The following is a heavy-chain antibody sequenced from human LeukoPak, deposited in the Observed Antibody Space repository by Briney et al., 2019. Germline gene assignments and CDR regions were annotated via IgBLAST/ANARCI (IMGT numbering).Heavy chain of an antibody. CDR3: ARSRETTMVRGVIKDYYYYMDV. Sequence: PSETLSLTCTVSGGSISSSSYYWGWIRQPPGKGLEWIGSIYYSGYTYYKPSLKSRVTISVDTSKNQFSLKLSSVTAADTAVYYCARSRETTMVRGVIKDYYYYMDVWGKGTTVTISS. CDR1: GGSISSSSYY. V-gene: IGHV4-39*01. CDR2: IYYSGYT. J-gene: IGHJ6*03. D-gene: IGHD3-10*01.